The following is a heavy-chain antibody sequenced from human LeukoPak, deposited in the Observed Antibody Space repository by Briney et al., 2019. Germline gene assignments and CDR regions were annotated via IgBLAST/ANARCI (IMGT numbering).Heavy chain of an antibody. CDR1: GGSFSGYY. D-gene: IGHD3-9*01. J-gene: IGHJ4*02. CDR3: ARGTLRYNDY. V-gene: IGHV4-34*01. Sequence: KPSETLSPTCAVYGGSFSGYYWSWIRQPPGKGLEWIGEINHSGTPNYNPSLKSRVTISVDTSKNQFSLKLSSVTAADTAVYYCARGTLRYNDYWGQGTLVTVSS. CDR2: INHSGTP.